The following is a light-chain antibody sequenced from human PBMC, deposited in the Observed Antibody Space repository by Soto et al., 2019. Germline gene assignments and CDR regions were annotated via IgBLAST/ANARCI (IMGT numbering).Light chain of an antibody. V-gene: IGLV2-14*01. J-gene: IGLJ1*01. CDR2: EVS. CDR3: SSYTSSYTLV. Sequence: QSALTQPASVSGSPGQSITISCSGTSSDVGGYDSVSWYQQHPGKAPKVMIYEVSNRPSGVSNRFSGSKYGNTASLTISGLQAEDEADYYCSSYTSSYTLVFGAGTRSPS. CDR1: SSDVGGYDS.